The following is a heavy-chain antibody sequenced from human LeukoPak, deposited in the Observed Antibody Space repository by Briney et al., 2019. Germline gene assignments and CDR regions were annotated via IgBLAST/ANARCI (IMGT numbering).Heavy chain of an antibody. V-gene: IGHV4-61*02. D-gene: IGHD3-22*01. CDR2: IYTSGST. CDR3: ARDAGYYDSSGYEDYYYYMDV. J-gene: IGHJ6*03. Sequence: SETLSLTCTVSGGSISSGSYYWSWIRQPAGKGLEWIGRIYTSGSTNYNPSLKSRVTISVDTSKSQFSLKLSSVTAADTAVYYCARDAGYYDSSGYEDYYYYMDVWGKGTTVTISS. CDR1: GGSISSGSYY.